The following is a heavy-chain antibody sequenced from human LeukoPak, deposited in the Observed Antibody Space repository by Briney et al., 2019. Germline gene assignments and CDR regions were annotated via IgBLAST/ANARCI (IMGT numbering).Heavy chain of an antibody. CDR2: IYHSGST. J-gene: IGHJ4*02. V-gene: IGHV4-38-2*02. CDR3: ARVAHYDSSGYYLEWYFDY. D-gene: IGHD3-22*01. Sequence: SETLSLTCTVSGYSITIGYYWGWIRQPPGKGLEWIGSIYHSGSTYYNPSLKSRVTISVDTSKNQFSLKLSSVTAADTAVYYCARVAHYDSSGYYLEWYFDYWGQGTLVTVSS. CDR1: GYSITIGYY.